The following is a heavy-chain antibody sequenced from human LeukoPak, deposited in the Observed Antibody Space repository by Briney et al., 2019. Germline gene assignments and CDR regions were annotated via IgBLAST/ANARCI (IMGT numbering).Heavy chain of an antibody. J-gene: IGHJ1*01. V-gene: IGHV4-61*02. CDR2: IYTSGST. D-gene: IGHD2/OR15-2a*01. CDR3: AQKAPFSPQYAQD. CDR1: GGSISSGSYY. Sequence: SETLSLTCTVSGGSISSGSYYWSWIRQPAGKGLEWIGRIYTSGSTNYNPSLKSRVTISVDTSKNQFSLKLSSVTAADTAVYYCAQKAPFSPQYAQDWGQGTLVTVSS.